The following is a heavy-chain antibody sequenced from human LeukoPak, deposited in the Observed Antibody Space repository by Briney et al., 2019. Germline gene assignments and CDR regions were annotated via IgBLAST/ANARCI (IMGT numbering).Heavy chain of an antibody. CDR1: GGSISSYY. Sequence: SETLSLTCTVSGGSISSYYWSWIRQPPGKGLEWIGYIYYSGSTTYNPSLKSRVTISVDTSKNQFSLKLSSVTAADTAVYYCATLGCSGGSCYYFDYWGQGTLVTVSS. J-gene: IGHJ4*02. CDR2: IYYSGST. V-gene: IGHV4-59*08. D-gene: IGHD2-15*01. CDR3: ATLGCSGGSCYYFDY.